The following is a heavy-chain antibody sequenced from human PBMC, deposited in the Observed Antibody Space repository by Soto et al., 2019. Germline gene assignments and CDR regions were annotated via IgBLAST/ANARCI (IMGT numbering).Heavy chain of an antibody. CDR2: TYYRSKWKT. CDR3: ARGDVIDI. Sequence: SQTLSRTCAISGDSVSSNSAAWNWVSQSPSRGLEWLGRTYYRSKWKTDHAVSVRGRITINPDTSKNQFSLQLNSVTPGDTAVYYCARGDVIDIWGRGTMVTVSS. V-gene: IGHV6-1*01. CDR1: GDSVSSNSAA. J-gene: IGHJ3*02.